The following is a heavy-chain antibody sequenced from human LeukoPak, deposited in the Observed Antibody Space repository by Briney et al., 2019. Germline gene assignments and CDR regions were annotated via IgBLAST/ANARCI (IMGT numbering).Heavy chain of an antibody. CDR1: GFSFSSYN. CDR3: ARSRRDSDWYIDDY. D-gene: IGHD6-19*01. J-gene: IGHJ4*02. Sequence: PGGSLRLSCAASGFSFSSYNMNWVRQAPGKGLEWVSSIDTTGAYIHYADSVKGRFTISRDNAKNSLYLQMNSLSAEDTALYYCARSRRDSDWYIDDYWGQGTLVTVSS. V-gene: IGHV3-21*01. CDR2: IDTTGAYI.